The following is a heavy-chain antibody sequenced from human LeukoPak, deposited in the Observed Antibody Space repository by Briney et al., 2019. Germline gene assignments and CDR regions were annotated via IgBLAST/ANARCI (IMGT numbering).Heavy chain of an antibody. D-gene: IGHD2-2*01. CDR1: GFTFSSYA. CDR2: ISGSGGST. J-gene: IGHJ4*02. V-gene: IGHV3-23*01. Sequence: GGSLRLSCAASGFTFSSYAMSWVRQAPGKGLEWVSAISGSGGSTYYADSVKGRFTISRDNSKNSLYLQMNSLRAEDTAVYYCARGSQGKYQLPTGDYWGQGTLVTVSS. CDR3: ARGSQGKYQLPTGDY.